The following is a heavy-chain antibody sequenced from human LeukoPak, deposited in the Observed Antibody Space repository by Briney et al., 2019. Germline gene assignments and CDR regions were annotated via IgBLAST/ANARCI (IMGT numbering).Heavy chain of an antibody. J-gene: IGHJ3*02. CDR3: AKAAGTGLGAFDI. D-gene: IGHD6-13*01. CDR1: GFTFDDYA. CDR2: ISWNSGSI. V-gene: IGHV3-9*03. Sequence: GGSLRLSCAASGFTFDDYAMRWVRQAPGKGLEWVSGISWNSGSIGYADSVKGRFTISRDNAKNSLYLQMNSLRAEDMALYYCAKAAGTGLGAFDIWGQGTMVTVSS.